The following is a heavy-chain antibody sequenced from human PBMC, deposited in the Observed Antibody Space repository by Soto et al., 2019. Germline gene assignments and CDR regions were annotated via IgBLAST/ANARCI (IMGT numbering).Heavy chain of an antibody. D-gene: IGHD1-26*01. V-gene: IGHV3-33*01. J-gene: IGHJ4*02. CDR1: GLTFSSYG. Sequence: QVQLVESGGGVVQPGRSLRLSCAASGLTFSSYGMHWVRQVPGKGLEWVAVIWSDGSNKYYADSVKGRFTISRDNSKNTLYLQMSSLRVEDTAVYYCASAAGAYDNWGQGTLVTVSS. CDR3: ASAAGAYDN. CDR2: IWSDGSNK.